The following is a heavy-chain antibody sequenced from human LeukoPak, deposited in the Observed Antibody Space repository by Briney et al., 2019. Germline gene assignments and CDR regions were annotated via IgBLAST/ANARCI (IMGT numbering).Heavy chain of an antibody. V-gene: IGHV4-34*01. Sequence: PSETLSLTCAVCGVSFCGLLGMGPPPPPGKGREGIGEINHSRRTNHNPSVKSRDTISVDTSQNQFALKLSSVTAAGTAVYYCARESTSSGLDYWGQGTLVTVSS. CDR3: ARESTSSGLDY. J-gene: IGHJ4*02. CDR1: GVSFCGL. D-gene: IGHD6-19*01. CDR2: INHSRRT.